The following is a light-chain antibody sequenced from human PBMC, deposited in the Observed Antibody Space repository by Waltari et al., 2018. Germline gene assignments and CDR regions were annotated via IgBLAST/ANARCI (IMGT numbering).Light chain of an antibody. CDR3: ATWDDSLNAWV. V-gene: IGLV1-47*01. CDR2: RSY. J-gene: IGLJ3*02. Sequence: QSVLTQSPSASGNPGQWVPISCSGSRSTIGADAVSWYQQLPGTPPRLLTYRSYHRPSGVPARFSGSKSGTSASLAISGRRSEDEADYYCATWDDSLNAWVFGGGTRLTAL. CDR1: RSTIGADA.